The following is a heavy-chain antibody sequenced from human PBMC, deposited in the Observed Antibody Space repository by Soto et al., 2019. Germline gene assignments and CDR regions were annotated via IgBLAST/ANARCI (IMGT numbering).Heavy chain of an antibody. CDR1: GGSISSGDYY. V-gene: IGHV4-30-4*01. Sequence: SETLSLTCTVSGGSISSGDYYWSWIRQPPGKGLEWIGYIYYSGSTYYNPSLKSRVTISVDTSKNQFSLKLSSVTAADTAVYYCASVLGYCSGGSCETDAFDIWGQGTMVS. J-gene: IGHJ3*02. D-gene: IGHD2-15*01. CDR2: IYYSGST. CDR3: ASVLGYCSGGSCETDAFDI.